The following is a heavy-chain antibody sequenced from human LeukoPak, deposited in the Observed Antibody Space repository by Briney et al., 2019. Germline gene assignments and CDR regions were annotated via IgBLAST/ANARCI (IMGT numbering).Heavy chain of an antibody. CDR1: GYTLTGYY. CDR2: INPNSGGT. J-gene: IGHJ4*02. V-gene: IGHV1-2*02. CDR3: ARAQRSSWYGFDY. D-gene: IGHD6-13*01. Sequence: ASVKVSCKASGYTLTGYYMHWVRQAPGQGLEWMGWINPNSGGTNYAQKFQGRVTMTRDTSISTAYMELSRLRSDDTAVYYCARAQRSSWYGFDYWGQGTLVTVSS.